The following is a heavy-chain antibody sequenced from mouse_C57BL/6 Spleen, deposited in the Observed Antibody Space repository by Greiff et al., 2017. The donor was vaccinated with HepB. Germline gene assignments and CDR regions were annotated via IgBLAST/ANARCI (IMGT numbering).Heavy chain of an antibody. CDR3: ARRYGYGNDGSWYFDV. Sequence: VQLQQPGAELVRPGSSVKLSCKASGYTFTSYWMHWVKQRPIQGLEWIGNIDPSDSETHYNQKFKDKATLTVDKSSSTAYMQLSSLTSEDSAVYYCARRYGYGNDGSWYFDVWGTGTTVTVSS. D-gene: IGHD2-2*01. J-gene: IGHJ1*03. V-gene: IGHV1-52*01. CDR2: IDPSDSET. CDR1: GYTFTSYW.